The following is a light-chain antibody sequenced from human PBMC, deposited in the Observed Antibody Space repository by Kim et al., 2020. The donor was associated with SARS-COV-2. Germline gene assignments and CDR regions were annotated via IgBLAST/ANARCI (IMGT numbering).Light chain of an antibody. Sequence: QSVLTQPPSVSAAPGQRVTISCSGGSSNIGNNYVSWYQHLPGTAPKLLIYDNDKRPSGIPDRFSASKSGTSATLGITGLQTGDEADYYCGTWESRLKVVVLGGGTK. J-gene: IGLJ2*01. CDR1: SSNIGNNY. V-gene: IGLV1-51*01. CDR2: DND. CDR3: GTWESRLKVVV.